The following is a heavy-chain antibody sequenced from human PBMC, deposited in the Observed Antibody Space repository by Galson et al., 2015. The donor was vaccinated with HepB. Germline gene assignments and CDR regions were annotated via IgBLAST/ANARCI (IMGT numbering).Heavy chain of an antibody. V-gene: IGHV4-39*01. CDR1: GGSISSSYY. CDR3: ARHAHNNYDDHAFDI. Sequence: SLTCTVSGGSISSSYYWGWIRQPPGKGLEWIGSIYYSGSTYYNPSLKSRVTISVDTSKNRFSLKLSSVTAADTAVYYCARHAHNNYDDHAFDIWGQGTMVTVSS. CDR2: IYYSGST. D-gene: IGHD4-11*01. J-gene: IGHJ3*02.